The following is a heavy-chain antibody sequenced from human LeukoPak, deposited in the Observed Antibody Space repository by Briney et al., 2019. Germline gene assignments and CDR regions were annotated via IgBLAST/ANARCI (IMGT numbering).Heavy chain of an antibody. CDR1: GGSFRSYY. V-gene: IGHV4-59*08. CDR2: IYYSGSS. J-gene: IGHJ4*02. CDR3: ATDAGNVIEY. Sequence: SGTLSLTCTVSGGSFRSYYLSWIRLPPGKGLEWIGFIYYSGSSTYNPSLRSRVTISVDTSKNHGSLMLGSVTATDTSVYYCATDAGNVIEYWGEGPLVTVSS. D-gene: IGHD4-23*01.